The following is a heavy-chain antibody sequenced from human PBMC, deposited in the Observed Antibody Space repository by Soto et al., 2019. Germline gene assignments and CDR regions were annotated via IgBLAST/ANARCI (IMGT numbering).Heavy chain of an antibody. V-gene: IGHV3-23*01. CDR1: GFIFENFG. CDR2: ISGSGFKK. CDR3: AKNQGVELVPLATVDWFDP. J-gene: IGHJ5*02. Sequence: GSLRLSCAASGFIFENFGMSWVRQAPRKGLEWISSISGSGFKKYYADSVKGRFTISRDNSKSTVYLELNNLSAEDTAVYRCAKNQGVELVPLATVDWFDPWGQGSVVTVSS. D-gene: IGHD1-26*01.